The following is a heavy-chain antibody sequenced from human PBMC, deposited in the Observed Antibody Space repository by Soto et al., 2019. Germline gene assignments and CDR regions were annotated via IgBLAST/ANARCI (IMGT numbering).Heavy chain of an antibody. CDR3: ARHASRDIVAVPAALKYYYYGMDV. CDR1: GYSFTSYW. Sequence: GECLKISCKGSGYSFTSYWIGWVRQMPGKGLEWMGIIYPGDSDTRYSPSFQGQVTISADKSISTAYLQWSSLKASDTAMYYCARHASRDIVAVPAALKYYYYGMDVWGQGTTVTVSS. D-gene: IGHD2-2*01. V-gene: IGHV5-51*01. CDR2: IYPGDSDT. J-gene: IGHJ6*02.